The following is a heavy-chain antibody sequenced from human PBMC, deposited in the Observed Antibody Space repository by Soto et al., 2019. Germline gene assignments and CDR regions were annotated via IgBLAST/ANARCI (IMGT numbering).Heavy chain of an antibody. CDR2: NIPIFGTA. J-gene: IGHJ4*02. CDR3: ARAPILVGETTYENDFDY. Sequence: SVKVSCKASGGTFSNFVISWVRQAPGQGLEWMGGNIPIFGTANYAQKFQGRVTIIADESTGTTYMELTSLRSEDTAVYYCARAPILVGETTYENDFDYWGQGTLVTV. D-gene: IGHD2-21*01. V-gene: IGHV1-69*13. CDR1: GGTFSNFV.